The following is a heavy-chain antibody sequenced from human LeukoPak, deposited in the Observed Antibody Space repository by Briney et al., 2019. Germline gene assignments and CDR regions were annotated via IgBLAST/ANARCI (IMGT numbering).Heavy chain of an antibody. CDR2: ISSSSSYI. V-gene: IGHV3-11*06. Sequence: GGSLRLSCAASGFTFSDYYMSWIRQAPGKGLEWVSSISSSSSYIYYADSVKGRFTISRDNAKNSLYLQMNSLRAEDTAVYYCARALDYGRLDYWGQGTLVTVSS. CDR1: GFTFSDYY. J-gene: IGHJ4*02. CDR3: ARALDYGRLDY. D-gene: IGHD4-17*01.